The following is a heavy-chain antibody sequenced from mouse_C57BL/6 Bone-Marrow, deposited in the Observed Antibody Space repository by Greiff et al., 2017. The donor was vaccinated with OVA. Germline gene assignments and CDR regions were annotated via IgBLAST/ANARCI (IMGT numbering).Heavy chain of an antibody. CDR3: ARGYYGSSYGFAY. V-gene: IGHV1-50*01. J-gene: IGHJ3*01. CDR2: IDPSDSYT. D-gene: IGHD1-1*01. CDR1: GYTFTSYW. Sequence: QVQLQQSGAELVKPGASVKLSCKASGYTFTSYWMQWVNQRPGQGLEWIGEIDPSDSYTNYNQKFKGKATLTVDTSSSTAYMQLSSLTSEDAAVYYGARGYYGSSYGFAYWGQGTLVTVSA.